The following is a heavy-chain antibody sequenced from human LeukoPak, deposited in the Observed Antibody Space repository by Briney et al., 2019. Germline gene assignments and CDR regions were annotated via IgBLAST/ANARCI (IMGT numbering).Heavy chain of an antibody. D-gene: IGHD5-24*01. CDR3: VRVVGRWLHFNS. Sequence: PSETLSLTCLISGDSINRTNNYWGWIRQSPGAGLEWVGSIFYSGSAYYNPSLKSRVTMSVDRSKNQFSLRMTSLTAADTAVSYCVRVVGRWLHFNSWGQGTLVTVSS. V-gene: IGHV4-39*07. J-gene: IGHJ4*02. CDR2: IFYSGSA. CDR1: GDSINRTNNY.